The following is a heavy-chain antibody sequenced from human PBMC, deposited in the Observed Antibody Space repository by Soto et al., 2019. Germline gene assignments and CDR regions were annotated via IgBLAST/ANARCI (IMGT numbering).Heavy chain of an antibody. Sequence: QVQLVQSGAEVKKPGSSVKVSCKASGGSFNGYAVSWVRQAPGRGLEWMGGLTPISGAATYAKNFQGRVSITADGSTTTDYLDLTSLTSEDTAIYFCARHRLFYDSGSHSYVPYYFENWGQGTLVSVSS. V-gene: IGHV1-69*01. CDR3: ARHRLFYDSGSHSYVPYYFEN. D-gene: IGHD1-26*01. J-gene: IGHJ4*02. CDR2: LTPISGAA. CDR1: GGSFNGYA.